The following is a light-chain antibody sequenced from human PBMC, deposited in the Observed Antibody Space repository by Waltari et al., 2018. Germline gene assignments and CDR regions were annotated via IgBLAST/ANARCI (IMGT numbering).Light chain of an antibody. J-gene: IGKJ2*01. V-gene: IGKV2-28*01. CDR2: LGS. CDR1: QSLLDSNGNDY. CDR3: MQALQTPRT. Sequence: IVMTQSPLSLPVTPGEPASISCSSSQSLLDSNGNDYLDWYLQKPGQSPQLLIYLGSDRASGVPDRFNDSGSGSNFTLTISRVEAADVGVYYCMQALQTPRTFGQGTKLEIK.